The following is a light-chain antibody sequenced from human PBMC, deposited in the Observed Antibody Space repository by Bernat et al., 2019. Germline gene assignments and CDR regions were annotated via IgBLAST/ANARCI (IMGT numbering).Light chain of an antibody. V-gene: IGLV2-18*02. CDR3: SSYRSGDTLV. Sequence: QSALTQPPSVSGSPGQSVTISCTGTSSDVGSHNLVSWYQQPPGTAPKVMIYEVSNRASGVPDRFSGSKSGNTASLTLSGLQAEDDADYYCSSYRSGDTLVFGGGTKLTVL. CDR1: SSDVGSHNL. CDR2: EVS. J-gene: IGLJ2*01.